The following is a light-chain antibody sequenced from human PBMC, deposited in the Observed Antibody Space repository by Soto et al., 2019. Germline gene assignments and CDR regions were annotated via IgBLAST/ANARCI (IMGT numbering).Light chain of an antibody. V-gene: IGLV2-8*01. CDR1: SSDVGAYNF. Sequence: QSALTQPASVSGSPGQSITISCTGTSSDVGAYNFVSWYQQHPGKVPKLMIYEVSKRPSGVPDRFSGSKSVNTASLTVSGLQADDEADYYCSSYAGSNTVIFGGGTKLTVL. CDR2: EVS. CDR3: SSYAGSNTVI. J-gene: IGLJ2*01.